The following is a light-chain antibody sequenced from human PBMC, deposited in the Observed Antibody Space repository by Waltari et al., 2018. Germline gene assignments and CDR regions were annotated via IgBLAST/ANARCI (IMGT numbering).Light chain of an antibody. CDR2: GVG. J-gene: IGLJ3*02. CDR1: SLRHSL. V-gene: IGLV3-19*01. CDR3: NSRDISGNHWV. Sequence: SSELTQDPAVSVALGHDVRITCQGDSLRHSLASWYQQKPGQAPVLVVFGVGNRPSGIPDRFSGSNSGNTAFLTITGAQADDEADYYCNSRDISGNHWVFGGGTRLTVL.